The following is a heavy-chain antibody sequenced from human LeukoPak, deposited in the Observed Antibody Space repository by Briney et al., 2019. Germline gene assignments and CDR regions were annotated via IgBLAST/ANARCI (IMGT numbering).Heavy chain of an antibody. Sequence: PSQTLSLTCTVSGGSISSGNYYWSWIRQPPGKGLEWIGYIYYSGSTYYNPSLKSRLTISADTSKNQFSLRLSSVTAADTAVYYCARADDYGSGSYFYFHYWGQGALVTVSS. CDR1: GGSISSGNYY. J-gene: IGHJ4*02. V-gene: IGHV4-30-4*01. CDR3: ARADDYGSGSYFYFHY. D-gene: IGHD3-10*01. CDR2: IYYSGST.